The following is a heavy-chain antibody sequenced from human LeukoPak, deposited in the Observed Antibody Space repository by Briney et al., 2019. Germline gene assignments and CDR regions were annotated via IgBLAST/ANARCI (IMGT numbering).Heavy chain of an antibody. V-gene: IGHV4-59*01. Sequence: SETLSLTCTVSGGSISSYYWSWIRQPPGKGLEWIGYIYYSGSTNYNPSLKSRVTISVDTSKNQFSLKLSSVTAADTAVYYCARETVYYDFWSGYGGWFDPWGQGTLVTVSS. D-gene: IGHD3-3*01. CDR1: GGSISSYY. CDR3: ARETVYYDFWSGYGGWFDP. CDR2: IYYSGST. J-gene: IGHJ5*02.